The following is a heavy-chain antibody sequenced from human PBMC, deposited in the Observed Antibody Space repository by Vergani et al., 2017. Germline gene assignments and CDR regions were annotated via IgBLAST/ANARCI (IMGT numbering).Heavy chain of an antibody. V-gene: IGHV1-46*01. CDR3: ASSESIRRVDY. Sequence: QVQLVQSGAEVKKPGASVKVSCKASGYTFTSYYMHWVRQAPGQGLEWMGIINPSGGSTSYAQKFQGRVTMTRDTSTSTVYMELSSLRSEDTAVYYCASSESIRRVDYWGQGTLVTVSS. CDR2: INPSGGST. CDR1: GYTFTSYY. D-gene: IGHD2-21*01. J-gene: IGHJ4*02.